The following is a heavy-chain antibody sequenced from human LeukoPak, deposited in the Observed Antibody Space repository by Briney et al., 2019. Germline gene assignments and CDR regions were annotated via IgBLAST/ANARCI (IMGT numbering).Heavy chain of an antibody. CDR1: DGTISRYY. Sequence: PSQTLSLTRTVSDGTISRYYWSWIWQPPGKGLEWIAYIDYIGSTNYNPPLKSRLTISLYTSQNHCSLKLCSVTAAHTPVCFFTRDRRRDLLRAFDIWRQGTRVSVS. D-gene: IGHD1-26*01. J-gene: IGHJ3*02. CDR3: TRDRRRDLLRAFDI. V-gene: IGHV4-59*01. CDR2: IDYIGST.